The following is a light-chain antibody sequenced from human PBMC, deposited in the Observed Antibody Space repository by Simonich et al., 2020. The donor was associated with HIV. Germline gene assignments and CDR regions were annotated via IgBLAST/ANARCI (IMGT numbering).Light chain of an antibody. CDR1: QSVSSY. J-gene: IGKJ4*01. CDR3: QQRSNWLT. V-gene: IGKV3-11*01. CDR2: DAS. Sequence: EIVLTQSPATLSLSPGERATLSCRASQSVSSYLAWYQQKPGQPPRLLTYDASNRATGIPARFSGSGSGTDFTLTISSLEPEDFAVYYCQQRSNWLTFGGGTKVEIK.